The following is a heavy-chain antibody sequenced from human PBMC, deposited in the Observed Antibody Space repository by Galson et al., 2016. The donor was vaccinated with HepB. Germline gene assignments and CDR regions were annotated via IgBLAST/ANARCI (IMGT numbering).Heavy chain of an antibody. CDR2: ISWHSRSI. D-gene: IGHD2-2*01. J-gene: IGHJ4*02. V-gene: IGHV3-9*02. CDR3: AKGDCSTSSCFSLHY. Sequence: SLRLSCAASGFTSSSSWMSWVRQAPGKGLEWVSRISWHSRSIGYADSVKGRFTISRDNAKNSVYLEMNSLRSEDMALYYCAKGDCSTSSCFSLHYLCQGTLVTVSS. CDR1: GFTSSSSW.